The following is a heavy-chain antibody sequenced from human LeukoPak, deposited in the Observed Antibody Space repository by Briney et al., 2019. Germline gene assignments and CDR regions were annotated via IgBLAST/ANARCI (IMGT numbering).Heavy chain of an antibody. CDR2: INPSGGST. V-gene: IGHV1-46*01. CDR1: GYTFTGSY. CDR3: ARRTLERRAGSWFDP. D-gene: IGHD3-3*01. Sequence: ASVRVSCEPSGYTFTGSYMHRVRQTPGQRLEWMGLINPSGGSTSYAQKFQGRVTITRNTSISTAYMELSSQRSDDTAVYFCARRTLERRAGSWFDPWGQGTLVTVSS. J-gene: IGHJ5*02.